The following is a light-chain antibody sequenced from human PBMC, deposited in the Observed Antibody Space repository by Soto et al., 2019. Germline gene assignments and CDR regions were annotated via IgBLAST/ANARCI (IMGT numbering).Light chain of an antibody. CDR1: QSVSSY. CDR2: DAS. V-gene: IGKV3-11*01. CDR3: QQRSNWPPSS. Sequence: TQAPATFSLXSVVXXTVXXDPSQSVSSYLAWYQQKPGQAPRLLIYDASYRATGIPARFSGSGSGTDFTLTISSLEPEDFAVYYCQQRSNWPPSSFGPGTKVDIK. J-gene: IGKJ3*01.